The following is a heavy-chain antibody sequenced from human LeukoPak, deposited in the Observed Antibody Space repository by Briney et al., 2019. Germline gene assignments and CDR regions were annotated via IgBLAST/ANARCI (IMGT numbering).Heavy chain of an antibody. V-gene: IGHV4-39*07. J-gene: IGHJ4*02. D-gene: IGHD2-21*01. CDR1: GDSFSGSTSD. CDR2: IYYRGST. Sequence: SETLSLTCSVTGDSFSGSTSDWAWIRQPPGKGLEWIVNIYYRGSTHYSPSLESRVTISVDTSKNQFSLRLSSVTAADTAVYYCARVGVRTYCGSGCYSDYFDKWGQGTLVTVSS. CDR3: ARVGVRTYCGSGCYSDYFDK.